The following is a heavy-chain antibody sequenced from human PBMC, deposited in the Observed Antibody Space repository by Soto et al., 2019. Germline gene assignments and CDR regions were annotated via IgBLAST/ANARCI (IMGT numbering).Heavy chain of an antibody. CDR1: GFTFSSYW. CDR2: INSDGSST. J-gene: IGHJ6*02. CDR3: ARDLRVPYYYGSGSHYYYYGMDV. V-gene: IGHV3-74*01. Sequence: PGGSRRLSCAASGFTFSSYWMHWVRQAPGKGLVWVSRINSDGSSTSYADSVKGRFTISRDNAKNTLYLQMNSLRAEDTAVYYCARDLRVPYYYGSGSHYYYYGMDVWGQGTTVTVSS. D-gene: IGHD3-10*01.